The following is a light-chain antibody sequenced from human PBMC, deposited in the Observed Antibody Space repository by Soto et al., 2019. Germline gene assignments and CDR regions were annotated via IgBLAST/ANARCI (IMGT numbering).Light chain of an antibody. CDR2: GAS. CDR3: QQYHNWPPQDT. CDR1: QSVASN. Sequence: EIVMTQSPASLSVSPGDGATLSCRASQSVASNVAWYQQKPGQGPRLLIHGASTRAVAVLARFRGSGSGTEFSLTICSVQSEDFAVYYCQQYHNWPPQDTFCQGTKLQIK. J-gene: IGKJ2*01. V-gene: IGKV3-15*01.